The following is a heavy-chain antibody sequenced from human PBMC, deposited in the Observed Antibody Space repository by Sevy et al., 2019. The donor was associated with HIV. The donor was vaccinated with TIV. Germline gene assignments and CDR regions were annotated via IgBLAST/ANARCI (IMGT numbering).Heavy chain of an antibody. CDR1: GFTFSSYA. J-gene: IGHJ4*02. Sequence: GGSLRLSCAASGFTFSSYAMHWVRQAPGKGLEWVAVISYDGSNKYYADSVKGRFTISRDNSKNTLYLQMNSLRAEDTAVYYCARGFYGYGDYVPGIFFDYWGQGTLVTVSS. CDR2: ISYDGSNK. CDR3: ARGFYGYGDYVPGIFFDY. V-gene: IGHV3-30-3*01. D-gene: IGHD4-17*01.